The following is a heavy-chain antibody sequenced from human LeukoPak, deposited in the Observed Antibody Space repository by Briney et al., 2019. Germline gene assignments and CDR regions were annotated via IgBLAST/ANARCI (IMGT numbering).Heavy chain of an antibody. CDR2: FDPEDGET. CDR1: GYTLTELS. V-gene: IGHV1-24*01. CDR3: ATSPRFGFWSGYYTDLDY. Sequence: GASVKVSCKVSGYTLTELSMHWVRQAPGKGLGWMGGFDPEDGETIYAQKFQGRVTMTEDTSTDTAYMELSSLRSEDTAVYYCATSPRFGFWSGYYTDLDYWGQGTLVTISS. J-gene: IGHJ4*02. D-gene: IGHD3-3*01.